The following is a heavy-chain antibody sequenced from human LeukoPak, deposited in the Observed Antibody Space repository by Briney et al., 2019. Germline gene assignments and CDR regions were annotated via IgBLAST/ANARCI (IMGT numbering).Heavy chain of an antibody. J-gene: IGHJ1*01. CDR1: GYRFTAYP. CDR2: MNPHSGET. D-gene: IGHD2-2*03. Sequence: ASVKVSCKTSGYRFTAYPLHWVRQAPGQGLEWLGWMNPHSGETSNAQKFQGRVTMTRDTSNSVAYIELSSLRSDDTAVYYCARGMDAEAFQNWGQGTLVTVSS. V-gene: IGHV1-2*02. CDR3: ARGMDAEAFQN.